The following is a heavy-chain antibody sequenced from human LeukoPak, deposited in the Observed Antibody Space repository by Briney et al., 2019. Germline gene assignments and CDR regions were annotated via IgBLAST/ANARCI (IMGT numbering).Heavy chain of an antibody. D-gene: IGHD2-15*01. CDR2: IQFDGINI. V-gene: IGHV3-30*02. CDR1: GIRFSGSG. J-gene: IGHJ5*02. Sequence: TGGSLRLSSAASGIRFSGSGMHWVRQPPGKGLEWVAFIQFDGINIKYADSVKGRFTISRDNSKNTVWLQMNSLTTDDTAVYYCAREAGTVVIGRFDPWGQGTLVTVSS. CDR3: AREAGTVVIGRFDP.